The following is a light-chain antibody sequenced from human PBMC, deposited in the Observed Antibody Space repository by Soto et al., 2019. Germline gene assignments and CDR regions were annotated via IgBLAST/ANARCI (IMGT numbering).Light chain of an antibody. CDR1: QSVSSN. J-gene: IGKJ1*01. Sequence: EIVMAQSPATLSVSPGERATLSCRASQSVSSNLAWYQQKPGQAPRLLIYGASTRATGIPARLSGRGSGTECTLTKSCLQSEDLAAYYCQQYNNWPQMFGQGTKVDIK. CDR3: QQYNNWPQM. V-gene: IGKV3-15*01. CDR2: GAS.